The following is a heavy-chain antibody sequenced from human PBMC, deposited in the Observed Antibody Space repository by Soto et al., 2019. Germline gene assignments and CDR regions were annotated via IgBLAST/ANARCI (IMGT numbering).Heavy chain of an antibody. J-gene: IGHJ4*02. D-gene: IGHD3-3*01. CDR1: GFTFSSHG. V-gene: IGHV3-30*18. Sequence: QVLLVESGGGVVQPGRSLRLSCAASGFTFSSHGMHWIRQAPGKGLEWVAVIPYDGSHQYYADSVKGRFSISRDNSKNTLYLQMNSLRAEDTADYYCAKLRVLEWEVQESDYWGQGTLVSVSS. CDR2: IPYDGSHQ. CDR3: AKLRVLEWEVQESDY.